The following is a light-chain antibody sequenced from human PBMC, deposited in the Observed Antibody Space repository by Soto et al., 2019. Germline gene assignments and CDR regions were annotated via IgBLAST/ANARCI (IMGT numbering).Light chain of an antibody. CDR3: QQYNNWPLN. CDR1: QSVSSN. Sequence: EIVMTQSPGTLSVSPGERATLSCRASQSVSSNLAWYQQKPGQAPRLLIYGASTRATGIPARFSGSGSGTEFTLTISILQSEDFAVYYCQQYNNWPLNFGGGTKVDI. CDR2: GAS. J-gene: IGKJ4*01. V-gene: IGKV3-15*01.